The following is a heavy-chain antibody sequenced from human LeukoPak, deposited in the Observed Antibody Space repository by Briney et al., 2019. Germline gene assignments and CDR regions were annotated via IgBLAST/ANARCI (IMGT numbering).Heavy chain of an antibody. CDR2: ISYDGTNK. V-gene: IGHV3-30-3*01. CDR1: RFTFSECA. J-gene: IGHJ4*02. Sequence: GGSLRLSCAASRFTFSECAMHWVRQAPGKGLEWVATISYDGTNKYYADSVKGRFTISRDNSKNTLYLQMNSLRVEDTAVYYCARGVGIYDSSGYFDYWGQGTLVTVSS. D-gene: IGHD3-22*01. CDR3: ARGVGIYDSSGYFDY.